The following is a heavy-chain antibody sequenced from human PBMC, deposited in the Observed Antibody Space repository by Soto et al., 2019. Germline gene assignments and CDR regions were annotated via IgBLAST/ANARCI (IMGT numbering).Heavy chain of an antibody. CDR3: AREGINNYNEYYFDS. CDR1: GFTFSTYS. V-gene: IGHV3-21*01. J-gene: IGHJ4*02. CDR2: ISGSGNYT. Sequence: EMHLVESGGGLVQPGGSLRLSCAASGFTFSTYSMNWVRQAPGKGLEWVSSISGSGNYTHYADFLRGRFTISRDNAKTSLYLRMNSLRAEDTAVYYCAREGINNYNEYYFDSWGQGTVVTVSS. D-gene: IGHD4-4*01.